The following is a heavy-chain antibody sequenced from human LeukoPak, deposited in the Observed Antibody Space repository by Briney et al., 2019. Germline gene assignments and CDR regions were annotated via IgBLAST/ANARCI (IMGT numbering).Heavy chain of an antibody. D-gene: IGHD1-26*01. Sequence: PSQTLSLTCTVSGGSISSGDYYWSWIRQPPGKGLEWLGYIYYSGSTYYNPSLKSRVTISVDTSKNQFSLKLSSVTAADTAVYYCARFRVGAPVDYWGQGTLVTVSS. CDR3: ARFRVGAPVDY. J-gene: IGHJ4*02. V-gene: IGHV4-30-4*01. CDR2: IYYSGST. CDR1: GGSISSGDYY.